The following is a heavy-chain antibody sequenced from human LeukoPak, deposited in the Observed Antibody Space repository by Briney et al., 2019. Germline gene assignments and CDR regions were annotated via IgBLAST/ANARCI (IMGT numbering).Heavy chain of an antibody. CDR3: ARVGCSSTSCYTGPGNYYYYYGMDV. Sequence: ASVKVSCKASGYTFTSYYMHWVRQAPGQGLEWMGIINPSGGSTSYAQKFQGRVTMTRDTSTSTVYMELSSLRSEGTAVYYCARVGCSSTSCYTGPGNYYYYYGMDVWGQGTTVTVSS. J-gene: IGHJ6*02. V-gene: IGHV1-46*01. CDR1: GYTFTSYY. D-gene: IGHD2-2*02. CDR2: INPSGGST.